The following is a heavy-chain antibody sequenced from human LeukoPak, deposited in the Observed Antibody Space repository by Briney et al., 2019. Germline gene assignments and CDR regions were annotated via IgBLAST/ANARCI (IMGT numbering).Heavy chain of an antibody. CDR2: ISYSASS. J-gene: IGHJ4*02. D-gene: IGHD3-9*01. Sequence: SETLSLTCTVSGGSISNYYWSWIRQPPGKGLEWLGYISYSASSNYNPSLKSRVSISVDTSKNKFSLKLNSVTAADTAVYFCARGEDFERYYLAYWGQGTLVTVSS. CDR3: ARGEDFERYYLAY. V-gene: IGHV4-59*01. CDR1: GGSISNYY.